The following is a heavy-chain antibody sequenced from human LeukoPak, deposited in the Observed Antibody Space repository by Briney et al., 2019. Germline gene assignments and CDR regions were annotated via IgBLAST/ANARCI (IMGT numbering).Heavy chain of an antibody. CDR1: GFTFSDYY. J-gene: IGHJ5*02. CDR2: ISSNGRTI. Sequence: GGSLRLSCAASGFTFSDYYMSWIRQAPGKGLEWVSHISSNGRTIHYADSVKGRFTISRDNAKNSLYLQMKSLRAEDTAVYYCARDLGQYYDTSDNWFDPWGQGTLVTVSS. V-gene: IGHV3-11*04. D-gene: IGHD3-22*01. CDR3: ARDLGQYYDTSDNWFDP.